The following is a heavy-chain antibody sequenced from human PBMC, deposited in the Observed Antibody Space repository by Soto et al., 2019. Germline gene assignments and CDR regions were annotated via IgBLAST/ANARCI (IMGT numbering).Heavy chain of an antibody. V-gene: IGHV1-69*01. CDR1: GGTFSSYA. Sequence: QVPLVQSGAEVKKPGSSVKVSCKASGGTFSSYAISWVRQAPGQGLEWMGGIIPIFGTANYAQKFQGRVTITADESTSTAYMELSSLRSEDTAVYYCARQISEYSPTTHFDYWGQGTLVTVSS. J-gene: IGHJ4*02. CDR2: IIPIFGTA. D-gene: IGHD6-6*01. CDR3: ARQISEYSPTTHFDY.